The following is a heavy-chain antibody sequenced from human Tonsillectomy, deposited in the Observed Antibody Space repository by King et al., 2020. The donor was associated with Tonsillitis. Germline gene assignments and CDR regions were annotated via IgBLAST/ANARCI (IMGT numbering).Heavy chain of an antibody. CDR2: IYSGGST. Sequence: VQLVESGGGLVQPGGSLRLSCAASGFTFSSNYMSWVRQAPGKGLEWVSVIYSGGSTYYADSVKGRFTISRHNSKNTLYLQMNSLRAEDTAVYYCARGWGLQFFDYWGQGTLVTVSS. J-gene: IGHJ4*02. CDR1: GFTFSSNY. V-gene: IGHV3-53*04. CDR3: ARGWGLQFFDY. D-gene: IGHD5-24*01.